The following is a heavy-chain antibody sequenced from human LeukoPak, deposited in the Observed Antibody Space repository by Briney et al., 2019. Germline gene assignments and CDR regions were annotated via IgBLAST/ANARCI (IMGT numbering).Heavy chain of an antibody. CDR1: GGSISSHY. V-gene: IGHV4-59*11. D-gene: IGHD5-18*01. Sequence: PSETLSLTCTVSGGSISSHYWSWLRQPPGKGLEWIGYIYYSGSTNYNPSLKSRVTISVDASKNQFSLKLSSVTAADTAVYYCARGRYSYGPYWGQGTLVTVSS. CDR2: IYYSGST. CDR3: ARGRYSYGPY. J-gene: IGHJ4*02.